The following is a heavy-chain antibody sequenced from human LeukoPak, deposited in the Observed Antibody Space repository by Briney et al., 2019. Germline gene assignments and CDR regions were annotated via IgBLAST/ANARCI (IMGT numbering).Heavy chain of an antibody. CDR3: ARGGAEGWFDP. J-gene: IGHJ5*02. Sequence: SVKVSCKASGGTFTSYAISWVRQSPGQGLEWMGGIIPIFGTANYAQKFQGRVTITADESTSTAYMELSSLRPEDTAVYYCARGGAEGWFDPWGQGTLVTVSS. D-gene: IGHD1-26*01. CDR1: GGTFTSYA. CDR2: IIPIFGTA. V-gene: IGHV1-69*13.